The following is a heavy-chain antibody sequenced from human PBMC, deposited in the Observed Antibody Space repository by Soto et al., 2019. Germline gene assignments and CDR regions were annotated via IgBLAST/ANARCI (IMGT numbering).Heavy chain of an antibody. CDR3: ARDTIFGVDPYYYYYGMDV. V-gene: IGHV4-59*01. J-gene: IGHJ6*02. CDR1: GGSISSYY. D-gene: IGHD3-3*01. Sequence: PSETLSLTCTVSGGSISSYYWSWIRQPPGKGLEWIGYIYYSGSTNYNPSLKSRVTISVDTSKNQFSLKLSSVTAADTAVHYCARDTIFGVDPYYYYYGMDVWGQGTTVTVSS. CDR2: IYYSGST.